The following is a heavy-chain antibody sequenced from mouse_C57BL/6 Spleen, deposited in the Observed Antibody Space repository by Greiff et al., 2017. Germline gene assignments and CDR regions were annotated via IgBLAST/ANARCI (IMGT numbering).Heavy chain of an antibody. V-gene: IGHV5-15*04. CDR2: ISNLAYSI. Sequence: EVMLVESGGGLVQPGGSLKLSCAASGFTFSDYGMAWVRQAPRKGPEWVAFISNLAYSIYSADTVTGRFTISRENAKNTLYLEMSSLRAEDTAMYYCARQGDYPRYFDVWGTGTTVTVSS. CDR3: ARQGDYPRYFDV. J-gene: IGHJ1*03. D-gene: IGHD2-4*01. CDR1: GFTFSDYG.